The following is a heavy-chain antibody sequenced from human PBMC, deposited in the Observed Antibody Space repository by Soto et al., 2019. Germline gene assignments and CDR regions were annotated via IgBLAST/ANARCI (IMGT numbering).Heavy chain of an antibody. Sequence: QVQLQQWGAGLLKPSETLSLTCAVYGGSFSGYYWSWIRQPPGKGLEWIGEINHSGSTNYNPSLKSRVTISVDTSKNQFSLKLSSVTAADTAVYYCARGPESLRPTAWGQGTLVTVSS. CDR2: INHSGST. CDR3: ARGPESLRPTA. CDR1: GGSFSGYY. J-gene: IGHJ5*02. D-gene: IGHD4-17*01. V-gene: IGHV4-34*01.